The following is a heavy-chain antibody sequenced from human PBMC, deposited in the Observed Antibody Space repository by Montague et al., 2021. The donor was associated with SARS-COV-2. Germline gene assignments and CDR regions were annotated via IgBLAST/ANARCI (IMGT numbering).Heavy chain of an antibody. J-gene: IGHJ4*02. CDR2: INHSGST. D-gene: IGHD3-22*01. CDR3: ARSREEFTSIAVIITGGMHYFDS. Sequence: SETLSLTCAVYGGSFSGYYWSWVRQAPGQGLEWIGEINHSGSTHXNPSLKSRVSMSVAMSKNQFSLKMSSVTAADTAVFYCARSREEFTSIAVIITGGMHYFDSWGQGTLVTVSS. V-gene: IGHV4-34*01. CDR1: GGSFSGYY.